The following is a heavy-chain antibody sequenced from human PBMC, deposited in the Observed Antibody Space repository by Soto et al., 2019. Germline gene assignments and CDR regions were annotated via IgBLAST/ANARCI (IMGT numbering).Heavy chain of an antibody. J-gene: IGHJ4*02. Sequence: SVKVSCKASVGSLSTNPISWVRQAPGQGLEWMGGTGSGTGPGNHAQKFQGRLTVTADKSTSTVYMELTNLSSEDTAVYYCARRDSGGFYRFFDYWGQGTLVTVSS. CDR2: TGSGTGPG. CDR1: VGSLSTNP. V-gene: IGHV1-69*06. CDR3: ARRDSGGFYRFFDY. D-gene: IGHD2-15*01.